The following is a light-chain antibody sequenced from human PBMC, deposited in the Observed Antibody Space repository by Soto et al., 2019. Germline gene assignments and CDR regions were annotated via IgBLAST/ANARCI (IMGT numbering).Light chain of an antibody. V-gene: IGKV4-1*01. J-gene: IGKJ4*01. CDR3: QQYYSTPLT. CDR1: QSVLYSSNNKNY. Sequence: DIVMTPSPDSLAVSLGERATINCKSSQSVLYSSNNKNYLAWHQQKPGQPPKLLIYWASTRESGVPDRFSGSGSGTDFTLTISSLQAEDVAVYYCQQYYSTPLTFGGGTKVDIK. CDR2: WAS.